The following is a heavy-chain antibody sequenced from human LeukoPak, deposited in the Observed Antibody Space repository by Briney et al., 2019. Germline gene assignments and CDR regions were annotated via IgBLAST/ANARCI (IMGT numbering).Heavy chain of an antibody. Sequence: RAGGSLRLSCAASGFTFSSYAVSWVRQAPGKGLEWVSAISGSGGGTYYADSVKGRFTISRDNSKNTLYLQMNSLSTEDTAVYYCVKTTTGYSSGRYPAWPVDYWGQGTLVTVSS. J-gene: IGHJ4*02. D-gene: IGHD6-19*01. CDR1: GFTFSSYA. CDR3: VKTTTGYSSGRYPAWPVDY. V-gene: IGHV3-23*01. CDR2: ISGSGGGT.